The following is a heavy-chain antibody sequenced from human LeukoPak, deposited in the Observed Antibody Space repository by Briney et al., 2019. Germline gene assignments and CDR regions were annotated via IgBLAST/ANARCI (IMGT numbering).Heavy chain of an antibody. V-gene: IGHV3-15*01. CDR3: TTDYSGEVVVAATPDY. Sequence: SGGSLRLSCAASGFTFSNAWMSWVRQAPGKGLEWVGRIKSKTDGGTTDYAAPVKGRFTISRDDSKNTLYLQMNSLKTEDTAVYYCTTDYSGEVVVAATPDYWGQGTLVTVSS. D-gene: IGHD2-15*01. J-gene: IGHJ4*02. CDR2: IKSKTDGGTT. CDR1: GFTFSNAW.